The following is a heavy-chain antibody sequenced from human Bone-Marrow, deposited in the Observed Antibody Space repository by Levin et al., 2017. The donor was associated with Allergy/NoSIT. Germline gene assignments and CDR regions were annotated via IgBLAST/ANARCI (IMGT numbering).Heavy chain of an antibody. CDR2: ISNTGSA. D-gene: IGHD3-3*02. CDR3: ARSSKGHYDAFDI. CDR1: GDSFSTYY. J-gene: IGHJ3*02. Sequence: PSETLSLTCIVSGDSFSTYYWSWIRQPSGKGLEWIGYISNTGSATYNPSLKSRLTISVDTSNNQFSLRLSSVTTVDTAVYYCARSSKGHYDAFDIWGQGTMVTVSS. V-gene: IGHV4-59*01.